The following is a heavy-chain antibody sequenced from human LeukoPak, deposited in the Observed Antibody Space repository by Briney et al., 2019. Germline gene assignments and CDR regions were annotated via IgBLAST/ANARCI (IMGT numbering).Heavy chain of an antibody. CDR1: GGSISSGDYY. J-gene: IGHJ4*02. V-gene: IGHV4-30-4*01. CDR2: IYYSGST. Sequence: SQTLSLTCTVSGGSISSGDYYWSWIRQPPGKGLGWIGYIYYSGSTYYNPSLKSRVTISVDTSKNQFSLKLSSVTAADTAVYYCARVAAAQRGFDYWGQGTLVTVSS. CDR3: ARVAAAQRGFDY. D-gene: IGHD6-13*01.